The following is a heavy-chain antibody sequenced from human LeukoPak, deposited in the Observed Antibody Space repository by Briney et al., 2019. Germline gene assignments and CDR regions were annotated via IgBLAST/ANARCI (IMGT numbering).Heavy chain of an antibody. Sequence: ASVKVSCKASGGTFSSYAISWVRQAPGQGLEWMGGIIPIFGTANYAQKFQGRVTITADESTSTAYMELSSLRSEDTAVYYCASIFVAIGYSYGWYFDLWGRGTLATVSS. J-gene: IGHJ2*01. CDR3: ASIFVAIGYSYGWYFDL. D-gene: IGHD5-18*01. CDR2: IIPIFGTA. V-gene: IGHV1-69*01. CDR1: GGTFSSYA.